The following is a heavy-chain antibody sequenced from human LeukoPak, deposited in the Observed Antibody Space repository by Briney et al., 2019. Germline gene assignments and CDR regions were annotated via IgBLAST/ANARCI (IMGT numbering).Heavy chain of an antibody. CDR3: ARGGNSGSTDNWFDP. J-gene: IGHJ5*02. CDR1: GGSISTYY. V-gene: IGHV4-59*01. CDR2: IYYSGST. D-gene: IGHD1-1*01. Sequence: SETLSLTCTVSGGSISTYYWSWIRQPPGKGLEWIGYIYYSGSTNYNPSLKSRVTISVDTSKNQFSLKLSSVTAADTAVYYCARGGNSGSTDNWFDPWGQGTLVTVSS.